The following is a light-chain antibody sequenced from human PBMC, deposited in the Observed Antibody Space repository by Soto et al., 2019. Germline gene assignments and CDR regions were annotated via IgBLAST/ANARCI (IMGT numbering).Light chain of an antibody. J-gene: IGLJ1*01. CDR3: HSYTTSRALYV. CDR2: EVS. CDR1: NSYVGGYNY. V-gene: IGLV2-14*01. Sequence: QCALTQPLSVSVSSTESLPLPCCGTNSYVGGYNYVSWYQQHPGKAPKLVIYEVSNRPSGVSNRFSGSKSGNTASLTISGLQADDEADYYCHSYTTSRALYVFGTGTKVTVL.